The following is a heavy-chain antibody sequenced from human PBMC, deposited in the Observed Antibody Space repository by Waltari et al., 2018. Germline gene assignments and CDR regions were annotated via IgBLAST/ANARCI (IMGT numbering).Heavy chain of an antibody. D-gene: IGHD1-26*01. CDR3: ARVNGWEYGADY. J-gene: IGHJ4*02. V-gene: IGHV4-31*03. CDR2: IYHSGST. Sequence: QVQLQESGPGLVKPSQTLSLTCTVPGGSISSGGYYWSWIRQHPGKGLEWIGYIYHSGSTYYNPSLKSRVTISVDRSKNQFSLKLSSVTAADTAVYYCARVNGWEYGADYWGQGTLVTVSS. CDR1: GGSISSGGYY.